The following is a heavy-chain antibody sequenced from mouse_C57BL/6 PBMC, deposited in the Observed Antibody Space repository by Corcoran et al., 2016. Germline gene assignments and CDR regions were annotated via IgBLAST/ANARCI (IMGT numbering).Heavy chain of an antibody. CDR3: ARGNPYFDV. J-gene: IGHJ1*03. Sequence: DVQLQESGPGLVKPSQSLSLTCSVTGYSITSGYYWNWIRQFPGNKLEWMGYISYDGSNNYNPSLKNRISITRDTSKNQFFLKLNSVTTEDTATYYCARGNPYFDVWGTGTTVTVSS. D-gene: IGHD2-1*01. V-gene: IGHV3-6*01. CDR2: ISYDGSN. CDR1: GYSITSGYY.